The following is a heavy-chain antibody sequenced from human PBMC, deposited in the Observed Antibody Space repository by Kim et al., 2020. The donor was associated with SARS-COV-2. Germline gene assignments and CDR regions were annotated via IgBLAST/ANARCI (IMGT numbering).Heavy chain of an antibody. CDR2: INAGNGNT. CDR1: GYTFTSYA. J-gene: IGHJ6*02. D-gene: IGHD2-15*01. Sequence: ASVKVSCKASGYTFTSYAMHWVRQAPGQRLEWMGWINAGNGNTKYSQKFQGRVTITRDTSASTAYMELSSLRSEDTAVYYCARGMGRYCSGGSCDTDYGMDVWGQGTTVTVSS. CDR3: ARGMGRYCSGGSCDTDYGMDV. V-gene: IGHV1-3*01.